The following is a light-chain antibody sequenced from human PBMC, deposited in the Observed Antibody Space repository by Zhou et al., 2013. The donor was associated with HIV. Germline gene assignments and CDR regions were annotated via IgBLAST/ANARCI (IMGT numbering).Light chain of an antibody. CDR1: QRVSSN. J-gene: IGKJ3*01. CDR3: QQRSNWPPRVT. CDR2: DAS. Sequence: EIVLTQSPGTLSLSPGERATLSCRASQRVSSNFLAWYQQKPGQAPRLLIYDASNRAAGIPARFSGSGSGTDFTLTISSLEPEDFAVYYCQQRSNWPPRVTFGPGTKV. V-gene: IGKV3-11*01.